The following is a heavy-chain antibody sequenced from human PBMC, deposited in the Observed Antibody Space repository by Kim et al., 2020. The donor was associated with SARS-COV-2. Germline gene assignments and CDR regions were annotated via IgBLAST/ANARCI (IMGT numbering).Heavy chain of an antibody. Sequence: SQTLSLTCAISGDSVSSNSAAWNWIRQSPSRGLEWLGRTYYRSKWYNDYAVSVKSRITINPDTSKNQFSLQLNSVTPEDTAVYYCAKAKQQLRGSWLNYGMDVWGQGTTVTVSS. J-gene: IGHJ6*02. CDR2: TYYRSKWYN. D-gene: IGHD6-13*01. V-gene: IGHV6-1*01. CDR3: AKAKQQLRGSWLNYGMDV. CDR1: GDSVSSNSAA.